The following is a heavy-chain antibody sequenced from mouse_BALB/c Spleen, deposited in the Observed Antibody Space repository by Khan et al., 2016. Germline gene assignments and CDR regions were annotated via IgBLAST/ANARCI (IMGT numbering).Heavy chain of an antibody. V-gene: IGHV9-3*02. CDR3: AREYYGSNCMAY. Sequence: QIQLVQSGPELKKPGETVKISCKASGYTFTNYGMNWVKQAPGKGLKWMGWINTNTGEPTYAEEFKGRFAFSLDTSASTAYLQINNLKHEDTATYFCAREYYGSNCMAYWGQGTLVTVSA. CDR1: GYTFTNYG. D-gene: IGHD1-1*01. J-gene: IGHJ3*01. CDR2: INTNTGEP.